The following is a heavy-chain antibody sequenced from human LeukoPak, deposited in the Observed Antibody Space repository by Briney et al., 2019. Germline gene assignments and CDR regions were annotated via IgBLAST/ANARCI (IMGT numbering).Heavy chain of an antibody. Sequence: SQTLSLTCAISGDSVSSINGAWNWVRQSPSRGLEWLGRTYYRSKWYDDYAEFMKGRTTISPDTSKNQFSLHLYSVTPEDTAVYYCASDVGTSGWYTFDYWGQGTLVTVSS. CDR2: TYYRSKWYD. D-gene: IGHD6-19*01. CDR3: ASDVGTSGWYTFDY. CDR1: GDSVSSINGA. J-gene: IGHJ4*02. V-gene: IGHV6-1*01.